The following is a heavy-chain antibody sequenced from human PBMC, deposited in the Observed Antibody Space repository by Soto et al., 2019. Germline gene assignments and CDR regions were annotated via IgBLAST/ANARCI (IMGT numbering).Heavy chain of an antibody. CDR3: ARGYCTATICDPWFDP. D-gene: IGHD2-8*02. CDR1: GYNFAGYW. V-gene: IGHV5-51*01. J-gene: IGHJ5*02. CDR2: IYPSDSDT. Sequence: GESLKISCKGSGYNFAGYWIAWVRQMPGKGLELMGIIYPSDSDTRYRPSFQGQVTISADKSISSAYLQWSSLKASDTAMYYCARGYCTATICDPWFDPWGQGTLVTSPQ.